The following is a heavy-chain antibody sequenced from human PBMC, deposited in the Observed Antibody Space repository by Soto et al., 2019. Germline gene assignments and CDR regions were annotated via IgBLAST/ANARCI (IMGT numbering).Heavy chain of an antibody. D-gene: IGHD4-17*01. V-gene: IGHV4-30-4*01. CDR3: ARPYGDYDNWFDP. J-gene: IGHJ5*02. CDR2: IHHTGST. CDR1: AGSITSDEYY. Sequence: SETLSLTCTVSAGSITSDEYYWNWIRYRPGKGLEWIGCIHHTGSTFYNPSLKSRATISIDTSKNQFSLNLTSVTAADTAVYYRARPYGDYDNWFDPWGQGTLVTVSS.